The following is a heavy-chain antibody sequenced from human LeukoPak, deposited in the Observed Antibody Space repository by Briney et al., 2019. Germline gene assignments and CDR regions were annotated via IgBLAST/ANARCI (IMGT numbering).Heavy chain of an antibody. CDR3: AGGSTVFGVVNDAFDI. Sequence: GGSLRLSCAASGFTFSDYYMNWIRQAPGKGLEGGSYISSSATTIYYADSVKGRFTISRDNAKKSLYLQMNSLSVEDTAVYYCAGGSTVFGVVNDAFDIWGQGTMVTVSS. J-gene: IGHJ3*02. D-gene: IGHD3-3*01. CDR2: ISSSATTI. V-gene: IGHV3-11*04. CDR1: GFTFSDYY.